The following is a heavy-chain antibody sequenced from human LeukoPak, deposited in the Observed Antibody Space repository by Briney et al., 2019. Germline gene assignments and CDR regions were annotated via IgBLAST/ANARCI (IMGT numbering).Heavy chain of an antibody. V-gene: IGHV3-21*01. CDR2: ITDSSSSM. J-gene: IGHJ4*02. D-gene: IGHD1-26*01. Sequence: SGGSLRLSCAASGFTVSSYTMNWVRQAPGKGLEWVSSITDSSSSMYYADSVKGRFTISRDNAKNSLYLQMNSLRAEDTAVYYCARDFSSGSYYGDYYFDYWGQGTLVTVSS. CDR3: ARDFSSGSYYGDYYFDY. CDR1: GFTVSSYT.